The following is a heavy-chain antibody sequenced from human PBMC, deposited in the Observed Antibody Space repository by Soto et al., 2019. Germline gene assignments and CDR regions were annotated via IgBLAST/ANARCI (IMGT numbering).Heavy chain of an antibody. CDR3: ARLTNGYSSSWSFLDY. CDR2: IYYSGST. Sequence: PSETLSLTCTVSGGSISSYYWSWIRQPPGKGLEWIGYIYYSGSTNYNPSLKSRVTISVDTSKNQFSLKLSSVTAADTAVYYCARLTNGYSSSWSFLDYWGQGTLVTVSS. D-gene: IGHD6-13*01. V-gene: IGHV4-59*08. J-gene: IGHJ4*02. CDR1: GGSISSYY.